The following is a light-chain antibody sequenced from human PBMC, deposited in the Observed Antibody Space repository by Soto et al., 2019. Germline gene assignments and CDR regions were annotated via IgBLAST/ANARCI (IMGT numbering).Light chain of an antibody. CDR3: QQYYSTPRT. CDR2: WAS. V-gene: IGKV4-1*01. Sequence: DIVLTQSPDSLAVSLSERATINCKSSQSVLYSSNNKNYLAWYQQKPGQPPKLLIYWASTRESGVPDRFSGSGSGTEFTLTISTLQAEDVAVYYCQQYYSTPRTFGHGTKVEIK. CDR1: QSVLYSSNNKNY. J-gene: IGKJ1*01.